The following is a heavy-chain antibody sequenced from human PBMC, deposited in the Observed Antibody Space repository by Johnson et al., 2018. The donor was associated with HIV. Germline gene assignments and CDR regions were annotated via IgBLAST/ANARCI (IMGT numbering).Heavy chain of an antibody. Sequence: VQLVESGGGLVQPGGSLRLSCAASGFNVSSNYMSWVRQAPGKGLECVSYISSSGSTIYYADSVKGRFTISRDNSKNPLYLKMNSLRAEDTAVYYCAKDVHSSGWYAFDIWGQGTMVTVSS. J-gene: IGHJ3*02. D-gene: IGHD6-19*01. CDR3: AKDVHSSGWYAFDI. V-gene: IGHV3-48*01. CDR1: GFNVSSNY. CDR2: ISSSGSTI.